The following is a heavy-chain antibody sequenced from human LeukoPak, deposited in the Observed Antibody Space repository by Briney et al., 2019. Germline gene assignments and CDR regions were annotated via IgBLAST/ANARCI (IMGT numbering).Heavy chain of an antibody. J-gene: IGHJ5*02. CDR3: ARDYYDSSGYYSVLGFDP. CDR1: GGTFSSYA. V-gene: IGHV1-69*13. D-gene: IGHD3-22*01. CDR2: IIPIFGTA. Sequence: SVKVSCKASGGTFSSYAISWVRQAPGQGLEWMGGIIPIFGTANYAQKFQGRVTITADESTSTAYMELSSLRSEDTALYYCARDYYDSSGYYSVLGFDPWGQGTLVTVSS.